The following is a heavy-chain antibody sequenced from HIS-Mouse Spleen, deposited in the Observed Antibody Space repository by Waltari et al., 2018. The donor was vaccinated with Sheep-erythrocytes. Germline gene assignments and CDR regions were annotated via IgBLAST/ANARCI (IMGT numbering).Heavy chain of an antibody. CDR1: GGSISSSSYY. CDR2: IYYSGST. V-gene: IGHV4-39*07. Sequence: QLQLQESGPGLVKPSETLSLTCTVSGGSISSSSYYWGWIRQPPGKGLEWIGSIYYSGSTYNNPLIKSRVTISVDTSKKQFSLRLSSVTAADTAVYYCARVPPGYYDFWSGPTGPRWFDPWGQGTLVTVSS. D-gene: IGHD3-3*01. J-gene: IGHJ5*02. CDR3: ARVPPGYYDFWSGPTGPRWFDP.